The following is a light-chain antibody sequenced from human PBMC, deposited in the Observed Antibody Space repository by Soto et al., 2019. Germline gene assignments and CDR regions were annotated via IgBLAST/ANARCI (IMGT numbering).Light chain of an antibody. Sequence: EVGLTQSPFTLSLSPGERATLSCRVSQSVSSSYLAWYQQKPGQAPRLLIYDASNRATGIPARFSGSGSGTDFTLTISSLEPEDFAVYYCQQRSNWPLTFGGGTKVDI. CDR1: QSVSSSY. V-gene: IGKV3-11*01. CDR3: QQRSNWPLT. CDR2: DAS. J-gene: IGKJ4*01.